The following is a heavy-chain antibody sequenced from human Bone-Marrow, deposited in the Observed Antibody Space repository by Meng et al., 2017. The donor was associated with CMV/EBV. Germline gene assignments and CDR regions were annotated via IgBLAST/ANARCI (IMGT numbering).Heavy chain of an antibody. J-gene: IGHJ4*02. D-gene: IGHD2-2*01. CDR2: IYYSGST. Sequence: SETLSLTCTVSGGSISTNSYYWGWIRQPPGKGLEWIGSIYYSGSTYYNPSLKSRVTISVDTSKNQFSLKLSSVTAADTAVYYCARTLGYCSSTSCYLPAYFDYWGQGTLVTGSS. CDR1: GGSISTNSYY. CDR3: ARTLGYCSSTSCYLPAYFDY. V-gene: IGHV4-39*07.